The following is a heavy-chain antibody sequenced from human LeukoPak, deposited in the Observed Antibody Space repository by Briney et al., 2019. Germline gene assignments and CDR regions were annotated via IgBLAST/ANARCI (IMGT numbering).Heavy chain of an antibody. J-gene: IGHJ4*02. Sequence: GASVKVSCKASGGTFSSYAISWVRQAPGQGLEWMGGIIPIFGTANYAQKFQGRVTITADESTSTAYMELSSLRSEDTALYYCAKDINYYDTSGYYFFDYWGQGTLVAVSS. D-gene: IGHD3-22*01. CDR1: GGTFSSYA. CDR2: IIPIFGTA. V-gene: IGHV1-69*01. CDR3: AKDINYYDTSGYYFFDY.